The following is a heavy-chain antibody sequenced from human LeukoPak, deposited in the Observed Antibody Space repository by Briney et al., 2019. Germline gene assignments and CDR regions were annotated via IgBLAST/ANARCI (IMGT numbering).Heavy chain of an antibody. Sequence: PGGSLRLSCAASRFTFSNYWMHWVRQAPGKGLVWVSHINRDGISTSYADSVRGRFTISRDNAKNTLYLQMNSLRAEDTAVYYCARNLYYYGSGSTPGYYYNMDVWGKGTTVTVSS. J-gene: IGHJ6*03. V-gene: IGHV3-74*01. D-gene: IGHD3-10*01. CDR3: ARNLYYYGSGSTPGYYYNMDV. CDR2: INRDGIST. CDR1: RFTFSNYW.